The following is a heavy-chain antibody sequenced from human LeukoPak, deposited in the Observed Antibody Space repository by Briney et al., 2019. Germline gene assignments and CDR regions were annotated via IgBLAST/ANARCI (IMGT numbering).Heavy chain of an antibody. CDR3: ARGLTQYDCFDP. D-gene: IGHD2-2*01. J-gene: IGHJ5*02. CDR2: TYYRSTWYN. CDR1: GDSVSSNSVT. V-gene: IGHV6-1*01. Sequence: SQTLSLTCAISGDSVSSNSVTWNWIRQSPSRGLEWLGRTYYRSTWYNDYAVSMRGRITVNPDTSKNQFSLHLNSVTPEDTAVYYCARGLTQYDCFDPWGQGILVTVSS.